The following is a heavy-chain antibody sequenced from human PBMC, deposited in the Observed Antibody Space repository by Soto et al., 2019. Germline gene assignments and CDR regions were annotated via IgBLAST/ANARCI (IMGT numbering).Heavy chain of an antibody. J-gene: IGHJ5*02. Sequence: QVQLPESGPGLAKPSQTLSLTCTVSGGSISSGGYSWSWIRQHPGKGLEWIWNIYSSGSTYYNPSLKSRVTIAVDTSKNQFSLKVSSVTAADTAVYYCARGRYSSSANWFDPWGQGTLVTVSS. CDR1: GGSISSGGYS. CDR3: ARGRYSSSANWFDP. V-gene: IGHV4-31*03. D-gene: IGHD6-6*01. CDR2: IYSSGST.